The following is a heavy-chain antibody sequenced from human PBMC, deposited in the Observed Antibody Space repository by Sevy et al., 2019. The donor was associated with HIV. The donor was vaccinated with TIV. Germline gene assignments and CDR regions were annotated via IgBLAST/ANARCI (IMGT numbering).Heavy chain of an antibody. CDR1: GFTLSNYA. Sequence: GGSLRLSCVASGFTLSNYAMSWVRQAPGKGLEWVSILSASGGSKYYAESVKGRVTISRDNSKNTLDLEMNSLRGEDTAVYYCSKGSRKYYYDSSGYYGDWGQGTLVTVSS. CDR2: LSASGGSK. D-gene: IGHD3-22*01. V-gene: IGHV3-23*01. J-gene: IGHJ4*01. CDR3: SKGSRKYYYDSSGYYGD.